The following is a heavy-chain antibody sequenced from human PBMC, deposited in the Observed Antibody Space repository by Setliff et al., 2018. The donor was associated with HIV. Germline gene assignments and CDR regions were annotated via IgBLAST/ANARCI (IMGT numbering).Heavy chain of an antibody. J-gene: IGHJ3*02. V-gene: IGHV7-4-1*02. CDR3: AVDRHAFDI. Sequence: GASVKVSCKASGYSFINYAINWLRQAPGRGLEWMGWIHTEQGFPMYAQGFTGRFVFSLDPSVNTAYLQINSLTPDDGGVYYCAVDRHAFDIWGQGTGVTVSS. D-gene: IGHD5-12*01. CDR2: IHTEQGFP. CDR1: GYSFINYA.